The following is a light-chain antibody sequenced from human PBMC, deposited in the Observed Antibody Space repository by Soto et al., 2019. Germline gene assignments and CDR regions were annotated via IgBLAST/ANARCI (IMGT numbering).Light chain of an antibody. CDR3: QQYYSYPLT. V-gene: IGKV1-8*01. Sequence: AIRMTQSPSSFSASTVDRVTITFRASQGISSYLAWYQQKPGKAPKLLIYAASTLQSGVPSRFSGSGSGTDFTLTISCLQSEDFATYYCQQYYSYPLTFGGGTKVDIK. J-gene: IGKJ4*01. CDR1: QGISSY. CDR2: AAS.